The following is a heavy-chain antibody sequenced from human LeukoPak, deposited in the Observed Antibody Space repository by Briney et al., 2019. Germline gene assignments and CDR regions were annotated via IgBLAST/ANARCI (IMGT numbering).Heavy chain of an antibody. CDR3: ARATTVVTAEYY. CDR2: IKRDGSEK. J-gene: IGHJ4*02. Sequence: PGGSLRLSCAASGFTFSSYWMTWVRQAPGKGLEWVANIKRDGSEKHYVDSVKGRFTISRDNAKNSMFLQMNSLRAEDTAVYYCARATTVVTAEYYWGQGTLVTVSS. D-gene: IGHD4-23*01. V-gene: IGHV3-7*01. CDR1: GFTFSSYW.